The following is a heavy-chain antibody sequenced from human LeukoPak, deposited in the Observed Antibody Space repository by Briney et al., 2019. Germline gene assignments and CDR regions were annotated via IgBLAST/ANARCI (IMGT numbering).Heavy chain of an antibody. CDR3: ARVAIAAAQGRGSFNWSDP. J-gene: IGHJ5*02. Sequence: QAGGSLRLSCAASGFIFSDYWMHWVRQAPGEGLVWVSRINSDGSSTSYADSVKGRFTISRDNAKNTLYLQMNSLRAVDTAVYYCARVAIAAAQGRGSFNWSDPCGQGTLVTVSS. CDR1: GFIFSDYW. D-gene: IGHD6-13*01. V-gene: IGHV3-74*01. CDR2: INSDGSST.